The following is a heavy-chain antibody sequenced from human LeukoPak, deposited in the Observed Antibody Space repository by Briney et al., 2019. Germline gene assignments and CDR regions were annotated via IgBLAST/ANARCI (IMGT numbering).Heavy chain of an antibody. CDR1: GYSLSELS. Sequence: GASVKVSCKVFGYSLSELSVHWVRQAPGIGLEWMGGFTPEHGETTYAQNFHGRVTMTEDTSTGTAYMELSSLRSDDTAMYYCATGDYGGIYFDFWGRGTLVTVSP. CDR2: FTPEHGET. D-gene: IGHD4-23*01. CDR3: ATGDYGGIYFDF. J-gene: IGHJ4*02. V-gene: IGHV1-24*01.